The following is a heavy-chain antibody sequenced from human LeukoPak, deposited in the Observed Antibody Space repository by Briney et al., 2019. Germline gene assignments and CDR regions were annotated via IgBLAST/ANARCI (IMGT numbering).Heavy chain of an antibody. D-gene: IGHD2-2*01. CDR2: IRYDGSNK. J-gene: IGHJ6*03. CDR3: AKDGSGTSSPDYYYYYYMDV. V-gene: IGHV3-30*02. CDR1: GFTFSSYG. Sequence: GGSLRLSCAASGFTFSSYGMHWVRQAPGKGLEWVAFIRYDGSNKYYADSVKGRFTISRDNSKNTLYLQMNSLRAEDTAVYYCAKDGSGTSSPDYYYYYYMDVWGKGTTVTVSS.